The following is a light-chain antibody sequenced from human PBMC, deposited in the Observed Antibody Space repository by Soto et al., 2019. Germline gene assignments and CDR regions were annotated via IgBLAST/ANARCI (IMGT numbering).Light chain of an antibody. CDR3: QQYDSSPPFT. CDR2: GTS. CDR1: QRISRAS. Sequence: EIVLTQSPGTLSLSPGESATLSCRASQRISRASLAWYQQRPGQAPRLLIYGTSNRATGVSDRFNGSASGTDFTLTITRLEPEYLAVYYCQQYDSSPPFTFGPGRRLEIK. V-gene: IGKV3-20*01. J-gene: IGKJ5*01.